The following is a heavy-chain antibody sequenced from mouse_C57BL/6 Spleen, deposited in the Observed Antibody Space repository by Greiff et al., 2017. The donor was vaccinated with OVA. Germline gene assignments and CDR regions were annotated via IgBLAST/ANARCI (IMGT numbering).Heavy chain of an antibody. CDR1: GYTFTSYW. CDR2: INPSSGYT. J-gene: IGHJ1*03. V-gene: IGHV1-7*01. CDR3: ARDYDYWYFDV. D-gene: IGHD2-4*01. Sequence: QVQLKQSGAELAKPGASVKLSCKASGYTFTSYWMHWVKQRPGQGLEWIGYINPSSGYTKYNQKFKDKATLTADKSSSTAYRQLSSLTYEDSAVYYCARDYDYWYFDVWGTGTTVTVSS.